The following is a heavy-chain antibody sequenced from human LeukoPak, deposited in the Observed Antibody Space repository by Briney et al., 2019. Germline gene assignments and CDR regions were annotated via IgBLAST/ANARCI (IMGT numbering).Heavy chain of an antibody. V-gene: IGHV4-39*01. CDR3: ARLQVAGSEALDY. D-gene: IGHD6-19*01. CDR1: GGSISSSSYY. Sequence: SETLSLTCTVSGGSISSSSYYWGWIRQPPGEGLEWIGSIYYSGSTYYNPSLKSRVTISVDTSKNQFSLKLSSVTAADTAVYYCARLQVAGSEALDYWGQGTLVTVSS. CDR2: IYYSGST. J-gene: IGHJ4*02.